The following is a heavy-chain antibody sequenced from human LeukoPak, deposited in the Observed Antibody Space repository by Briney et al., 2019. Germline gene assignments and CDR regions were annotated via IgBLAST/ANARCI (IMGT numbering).Heavy chain of an antibody. J-gene: IGHJ3*02. Sequence: GGSLRLSCAASGFTFSSYAMSWVRQAPGKGLEWVSAISGSGGSTYYADSVKGRFTISRDNSKNTLYLQMNSLRAEDTAVYYCAKILNRCCSGGSCYSAFAFDIWGQGTMVTVSS. CDR1: GFTFSSYA. V-gene: IGHV3-23*01. D-gene: IGHD2-15*01. CDR3: AKILNRCCSGGSCYSAFAFDI. CDR2: ISGSGGST.